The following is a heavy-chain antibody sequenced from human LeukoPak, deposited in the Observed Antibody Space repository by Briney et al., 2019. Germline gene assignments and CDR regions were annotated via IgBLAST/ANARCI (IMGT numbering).Heavy chain of an antibody. CDR2: IRSKANTYAT. CDR1: GFTFSGSA. CDR3: TRRSSDDSSGYYPL. J-gene: IGHJ4*02. Sequence: ESGGSLRLSCAASGFTFSGSAMHWVRQASGKGLEWVGRIRSKANTYATAYAASVKGRFTISRDDSKNTAYLQMNSLKTEDTAVYYCTRRSSDDSSGYYPLWGQGTLVTVSS. V-gene: IGHV3-73*01. D-gene: IGHD3-22*01.